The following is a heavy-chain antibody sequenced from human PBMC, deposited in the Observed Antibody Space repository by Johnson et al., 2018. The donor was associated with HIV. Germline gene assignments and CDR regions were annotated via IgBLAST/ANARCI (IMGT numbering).Heavy chain of an antibody. J-gene: IGHJ3*02. D-gene: IGHD4-17*01. Sequence: MQLVESGGDLVQPGGSLRLSCVSSGFDFSSYWMNWVRQAPGKGLEWVANIKEDGSEKYYVDSVKGRFTISRDNAKNSLYLQTNGLRAEDTAVYFCARSDYGLNPGAFDIWGQGTMVTVSS. CDR2: IKEDGSEK. CDR3: ARSDYGLNPGAFDI. CDR1: GFDFSSYW. V-gene: IGHV3-7*01.